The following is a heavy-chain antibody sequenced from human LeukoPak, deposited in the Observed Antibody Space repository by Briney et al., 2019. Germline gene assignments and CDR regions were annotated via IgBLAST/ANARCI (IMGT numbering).Heavy chain of an antibody. J-gene: IGHJ4*02. CDR1: GFTFSSYA. CDR2: ISGSGGST. CDR3: AKDLLGMSDY. Sequence: GGSLRLSCAASGFTFSSYAMSWVRQAPGKGLEWVSVISGSGGSTYYADSVKGRFTITRDNSKNTLYLQMNSLRAEDTAVYYCAKDLLGMSDYWGQGTLVTVSS. D-gene: IGHD7-27*01. V-gene: IGHV3-23*01.